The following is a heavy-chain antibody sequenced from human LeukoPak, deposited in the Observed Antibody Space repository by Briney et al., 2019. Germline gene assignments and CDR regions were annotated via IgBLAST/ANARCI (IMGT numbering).Heavy chain of an antibody. D-gene: IGHD3-22*01. CDR3: ARALSYYYDSSGYYHS. J-gene: IGHJ4*02. Sequence: SGESLKISCKGSGYSFTSYWIGWVRQMPGKGLEWMGIIYPGDSDTRYSPSFQGQVTISADKSISTAYLQWSSLKASDTAMYYCARALSYYYDSSGYYHSWGQGTLVTVSS. CDR1: GYSFTSYW. V-gene: IGHV5-51*01. CDR2: IYPGDSDT.